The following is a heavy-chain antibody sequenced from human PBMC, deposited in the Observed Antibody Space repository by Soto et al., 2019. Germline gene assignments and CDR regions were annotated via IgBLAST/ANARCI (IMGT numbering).Heavy chain of an antibody. V-gene: IGHV3-23*01. CDR3: AKATYYDFWGGYYPSMDV. D-gene: IGHD3-3*01. CDR1: GFTFSSYA. Sequence: EVQLLESGGGLVQPGGSLRLSCAASGFTFSSYAMSWVRQAPGKGLEWVSAISGSGGSTYYADSVKGRFTISRDNSKNTLYLQMNSLRAEDTAVYYCAKATYYDFWGGYYPSMDVWGKGTTVTVSS. J-gene: IGHJ6*03. CDR2: ISGSGGST.